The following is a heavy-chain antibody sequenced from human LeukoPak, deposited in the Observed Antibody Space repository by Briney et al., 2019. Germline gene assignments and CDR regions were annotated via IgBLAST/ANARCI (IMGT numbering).Heavy chain of an antibody. CDR2: VYYSGST. D-gene: IGHD3-22*01. V-gene: IGHV4-59*01. J-gene: IGHJ4*02. CDR3: ARGSRRHYDGSGYYFGEFDY. Sequence: PSETLSLTCTVSGGSIRSDFWSWIRQPPGKGLEWIGYVYYSGSTNYSPSLNSRVTISIDTSKNKFSLKLTSVTTADTAMYYCARGSRRHYDGSGYYFGEFDYWGQGILVTVSS. CDR1: GGSIRSDF.